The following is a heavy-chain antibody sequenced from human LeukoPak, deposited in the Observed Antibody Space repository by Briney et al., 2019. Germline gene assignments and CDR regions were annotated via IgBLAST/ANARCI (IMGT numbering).Heavy chain of an antibody. J-gene: IGHJ4*02. CDR3: AKDLSYTSGSSDY. CDR1: GFTFSAFA. D-gene: IGHD6-19*01. V-gene: IGHV3-23*01. CDR2: ITSDGDNT. Sequence: GGSLRLSCAASGFTFSAFAMTWVRQAPGKGLEWVSTITSDGDNTYSADSVKGRITFSRDNSKNTLSLQLRSLRAEDTAVYYCAKDLSYTSGSSDYCGQGTLVTVSS.